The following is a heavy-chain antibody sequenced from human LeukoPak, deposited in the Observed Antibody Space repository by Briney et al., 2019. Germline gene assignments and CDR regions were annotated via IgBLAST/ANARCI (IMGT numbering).Heavy chain of an antibody. J-gene: IGHJ3*02. CDR2: ISYDGSNK. CDR1: GFTFSSYA. V-gene: IGHV3-30*04. D-gene: IGHD6-19*01. Sequence: PGRSLRLSCAASGFTFSSYAMHWVRQAPGKGLEWVAVISYDGSNKYYADSVKGRFTISRDNSKNTLYLQMNSLRAEDTAVYFCARAHSSVWYPDAFDIWGEGTIVTVSS. CDR3: ARAHSSVWYPDAFDI.